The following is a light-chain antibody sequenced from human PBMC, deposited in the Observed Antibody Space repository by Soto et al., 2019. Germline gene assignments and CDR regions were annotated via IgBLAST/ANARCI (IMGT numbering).Light chain of an antibody. J-gene: IGLJ2*01. V-gene: IGLV2-8*01. CDR2: EVS. CDR1: SSDVSGYNY. CDR3: SSYAGSNNVV. Sequence: QSVLTQPPSASGSPGQSVTISCTGTSSDVSGYNYVSWYQQHPGKAPKLLIYEVSKWPSGVSNRFSGSKSGNTASLTVSGLQAEDEADYYCSSYAGSNNVVFGGGTKLTVL.